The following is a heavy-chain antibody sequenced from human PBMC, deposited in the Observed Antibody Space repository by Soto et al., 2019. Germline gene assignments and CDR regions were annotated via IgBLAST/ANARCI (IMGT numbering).Heavy chain of an antibody. CDR1: GSTFSSYA. V-gene: IGHV3-23*01. J-gene: IGHJ3*02. Sequence: GGSLRLSCAASGSTFSSYAMSWVRQAPGKGLEWVSAISGSVGSTHYADSVKGRFTISRDNSKNTLYLQMNSLRAEDTAVYYCQSYCSGGTCYRTNAFDIWGQGTMVTVS. D-gene: IGHD2-15*01. CDR2: ISGSVGST. CDR3: QSYCSGGTCYRTNAFDI.